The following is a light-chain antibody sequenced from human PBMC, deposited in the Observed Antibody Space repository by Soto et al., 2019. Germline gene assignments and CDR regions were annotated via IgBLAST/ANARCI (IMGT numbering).Light chain of an antibody. V-gene: IGLV1-40*01. J-gene: IGLJ2*01. CDR2: DNN. CDR3: QVWDSTTQVV. Sequence: QSVLTQPPSVSGAPGQRVTISCTGSSSNLGAGAGYDVHWYQQVPGTAPKLLIYDNNNRPSGVPDRFSGSKSGTSASLAITGLQPEDEADYYCQVWDSTTQVVFGGGTKLTVL. CDR1: SSNLGAGAGYD.